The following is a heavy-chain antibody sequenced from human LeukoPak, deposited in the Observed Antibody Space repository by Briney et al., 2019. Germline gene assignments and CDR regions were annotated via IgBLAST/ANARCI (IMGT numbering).Heavy chain of an antibody. CDR3: ARDYSRGGILVDP. J-gene: IGHJ5*02. CDR2: IIPIFGTA. V-gene: IGHV1-69*13. CDR1: GGTFSSYA. D-gene: IGHD4-11*01. Sequence: ASVKVSCKASGGTFSSYAISWVRQAPGQGLEWMGGIIPIFGTANYAQKFQGRVTITADESTSTAYMELSSLRSEDTAVYYCARDYSRGGILVDPWGQGTLVTVSS.